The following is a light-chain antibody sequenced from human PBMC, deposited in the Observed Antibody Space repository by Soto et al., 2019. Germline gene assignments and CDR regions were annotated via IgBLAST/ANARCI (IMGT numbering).Light chain of an antibody. J-gene: IGKJ5*01. CDR1: QSLSSY. V-gene: IGKV3-11*01. CDR2: DAS. CDR3: QQRSNWPIT. Sequence: EIVLTQSPATLSLSPGERATLSCRASQSLSSYLAWYQQKPGQAPRLLIYDASNRATGIPARFSGSGSGTDFTLTISSLEPEDFAVYYCQQRSNWPITIGQGTRLEIK.